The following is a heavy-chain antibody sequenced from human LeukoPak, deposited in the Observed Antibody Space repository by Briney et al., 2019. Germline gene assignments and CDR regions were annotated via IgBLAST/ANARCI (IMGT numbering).Heavy chain of an antibody. D-gene: IGHD2-21*02. V-gene: IGHV4-59*08. CDR1: GGSISSYY. Sequence: SETLSLTCTVSGGSISSYYWSWIRQPPGKGLEWIGSIYHSGSTYYNPSLKSRVTISVDTSKNQFSLKLSSVTAADTAVYYCAGQGVTQYFQHWGQGTLVTVSS. J-gene: IGHJ1*01. CDR2: IYHSGST. CDR3: AGQGVTQYFQH.